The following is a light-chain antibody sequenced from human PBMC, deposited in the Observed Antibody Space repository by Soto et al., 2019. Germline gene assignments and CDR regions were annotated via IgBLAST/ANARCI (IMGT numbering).Light chain of an antibody. CDR1: SSNVGSYKL. V-gene: IGLV2-14*02. CDR2: EVN. Sequence: QSVLTQPASVSGSPGQSITISCTGTSSNVGSYKLVSWYQQHPGKAPNLMIFEVNKRPSGVSNRFSGSKSGNTASLTISGLQAEDEADYYCSSYTGSTDYVFGTGTKVTVL. J-gene: IGLJ1*01. CDR3: SSYTGSTDYV.